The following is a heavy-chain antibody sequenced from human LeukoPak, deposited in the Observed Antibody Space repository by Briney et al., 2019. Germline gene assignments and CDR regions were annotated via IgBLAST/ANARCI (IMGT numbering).Heavy chain of an antibody. Sequence: PGGSLRLSCVASGFTFNNYIMNWVRQAPGKGLVWVSRVESDGSSTSYADSVKGRFTISRDNARNTLYLQMNSLRPEDTAVYYCARGYGSGESIPFDSWGQGTLVTVSS. J-gene: IGHJ4*02. CDR2: VESDGSST. CDR3: ARGYGSGESIPFDS. D-gene: IGHD3-10*01. V-gene: IGHV3-74*01. CDR1: GFTFNNYI.